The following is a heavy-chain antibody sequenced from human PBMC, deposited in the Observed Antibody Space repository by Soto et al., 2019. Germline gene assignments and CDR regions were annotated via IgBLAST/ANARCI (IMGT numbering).Heavy chain of an antibody. CDR3: ARATNSDAFDI. CDR2: MNPNSGNT. Sequence: QVQLVQSGAEVKKPGASVKVSCKASGYTVNTFDINWVRQATGQGLAWMGRMNPNSGNTGYAQKFQGRVTMTRNTSISTAYMELSSLRSEDTAVYYCARATNSDAFDIWGRGTMVTVSS. J-gene: IGHJ3*02. CDR1: GYTVNTFD. V-gene: IGHV1-8*01. D-gene: IGHD2-8*01.